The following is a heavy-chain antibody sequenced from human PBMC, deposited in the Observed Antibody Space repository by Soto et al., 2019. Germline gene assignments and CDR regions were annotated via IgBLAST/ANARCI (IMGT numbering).Heavy chain of an antibody. CDR1: GYTFTSYG. V-gene: IGHV1-18*01. CDR3: ARVVFAWILSGGWFDP. D-gene: IGHD5-18*01. Sequence: ASVKVSCKASGYTFTSYGISWVLQAPGQGLEWMGWISAYNGNTNYAQKLQGRVTMTTDTSTSTAYMELRSLRSDDTAVYYCARVVFAWILSGGWFDPWGQGTLVTVSS. J-gene: IGHJ5*02. CDR2: ISAYNGNT.